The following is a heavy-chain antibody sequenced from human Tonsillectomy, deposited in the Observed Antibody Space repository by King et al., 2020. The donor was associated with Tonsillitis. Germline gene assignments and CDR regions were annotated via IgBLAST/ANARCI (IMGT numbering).Heavy chain of an antibody. D-gene: IGHD4-23*01. CDR1: GGSISSGGYY. J-gene: IGHJ4*02. Sequence: VQLQESGPGLVKPSQTLSLTCTVSGGSISSGGYYWRWIRQHPGQGLEWIGYIYYSGSTYYNPSLKSRVTISVDTSKNQFSLKLSSVTAADTAVYYCARATVVTPWYFDYWGQGTLVTVSS. CDR2: IYYSGST. CDR3: ARATVVTPWYFDY. V-gene: IGHV4-31*03.